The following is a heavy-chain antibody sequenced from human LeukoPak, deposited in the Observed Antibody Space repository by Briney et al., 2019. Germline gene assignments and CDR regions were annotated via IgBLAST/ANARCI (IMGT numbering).Heavy chain of an antibody. CDR1: GASFSSGSYY. V-gene: IGHV4-61*01. Sequence: SETLSLTCTVSGASFSSGSYYWSWIRQPPGRGLEWIGYIYYSGSTNYNPFLKSRVTISVDTSKNQFSLKLSSVTAADTAVYHCAREAMYSYGNNFDYWGQGTLVTVSS. J-gene: IGHJ4*02. CDR2: IYYSGST. CDR3: AREAMYSYGNNFDY. D-gene: IGHD5-18*01.